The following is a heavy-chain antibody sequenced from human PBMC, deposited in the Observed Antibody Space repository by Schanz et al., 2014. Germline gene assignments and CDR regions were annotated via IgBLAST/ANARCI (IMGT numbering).Heavy chain of an antibody. J-gene: IGHJ4*02. CDR1: GGSISSSSYF. V-gene: IGHV4-39*07. Sequence: QLQLQESGPGLVKPSETLSLTCTVSGGSISSSSYFWGWIRQPPGKGLEWIGYISYSGSTSFNPSLKSRLTMSVDTSKNQFSLRLSSVTAADTAVYYCARIGGSVFDYWAQGTLXTVSS. D-gene: IGHD3-10*01. CDR3: ARIGGSVFDY. CDR2: ISYSGST.